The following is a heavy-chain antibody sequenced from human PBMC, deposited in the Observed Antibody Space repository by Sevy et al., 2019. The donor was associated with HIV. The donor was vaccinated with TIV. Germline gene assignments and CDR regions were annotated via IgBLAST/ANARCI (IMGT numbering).Heavy chain of an antibody. CDR1: GYRFTNYW. Sequence: GESLKISCKVSGYRFTNYWIGWVRQMAGKGLEWMGIIYPDDSDSRDNPSFQGQVTMSVDKSINTAYLKWNSLKASDTAMYYCGRWPSEYWGQGTQVTVSS. D-gene: IGHD4-17*01. CDR2: IYPDDSDS. V-gene: IGHV5-51*01. J-gene: IGHJ4*02. CDR3: GRWPSEY.